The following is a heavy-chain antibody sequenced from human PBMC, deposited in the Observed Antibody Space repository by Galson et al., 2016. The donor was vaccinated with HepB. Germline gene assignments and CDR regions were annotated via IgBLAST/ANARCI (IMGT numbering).Heavy chain of an antibody. Sequence: SLRLSCAASGFTFSNYAMTWVRQAPGKGLEWVSGIGSGGGSTFYADSVKGRSTISRDNSKDRLYLQMDSLRAEDTAVYYCAFLTFTRNWPDYWGQGALVTVSS. CDR2: IGSGGGST. D-gene: IGHD1-1*01. J-gene: IGHJ4*02. V-gene: IGHV3-23*01. CDR1: GFTFSNYA. CDR3: AFLTFTRNWPDY.